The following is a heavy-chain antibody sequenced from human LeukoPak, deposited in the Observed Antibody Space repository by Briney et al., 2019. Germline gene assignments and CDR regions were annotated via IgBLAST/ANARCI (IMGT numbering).Heavy chain of an antibody. V-gene: IGHV3-23*01. Sequence: EGSLRLSCAASGFTFSSYAMSWVRQAPGKGLEWVSGISGSGGSTYYADSVKGRFTISRDSSKITLYLQMNSLRAEDTAVYYCAKATSHCSGGSCYSSSDYWGQGTLVTVSS. CDR3: AKATSHCSGGSCYSSSDY. J-gene: IGHJ4*02. CDR2: ISGSGGST. D-gene: IGHD2-15*01. CDR1: GFTFSSYA.